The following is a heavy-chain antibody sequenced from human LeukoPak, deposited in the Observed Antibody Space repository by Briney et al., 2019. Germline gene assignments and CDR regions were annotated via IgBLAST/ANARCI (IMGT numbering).Heavy chain of an antibody. CDR2: IYYSGST. Sequence: SETLSLTCTVAGGSISSYYWSCFRQPPGTALEWIGYIYYSGSTNYNPSLKSRVTISVDTSKNQFSLKLSSVTAADTAVYYCARAYGDRRYYFDYWGQGTLVTVSS. D-gene: IGHD4-17*01. CDR3: ARAYGDRRYYFDY. CDR1: GGSISSYY. V-gene: IGHV4-59*01. J-gene: IGHJ4*02.